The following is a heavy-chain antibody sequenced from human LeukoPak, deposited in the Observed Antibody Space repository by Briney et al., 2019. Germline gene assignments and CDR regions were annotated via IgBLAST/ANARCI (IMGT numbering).Heavy chain of an antibody. CDR3: TTDRGPHRYCSGGSCYSHWFDP. V-gene: IGHV3-15*01. J-gene: IGHJ5*02. D-gene: IGHD2-15*01. Sequence: GGSLRLSCAASGFTFSNAWMSWVRQAPGKGLEWVGRIKSKTDGGTTDYAAPVKGRFTISRDDSKNTLYLQMNSLKTEDTAVYYCTTDRGPHRYCSGGSCYSHWFDPWGQGTLVTVSS. CDR1: GFTFSNAW. CDR2: IKSKTDGGTT.